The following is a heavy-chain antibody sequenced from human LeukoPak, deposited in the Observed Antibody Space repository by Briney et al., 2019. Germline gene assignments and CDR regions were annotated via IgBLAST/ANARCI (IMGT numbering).Heavy chain of an antibody. D-gene: IGHD1-1*01. CDR2: IRSKAKKYAT. CDR1: GFTFSDSG. Sequence: GGSLKLSCAASGFTFSDSGIHWVRQASGKGLEWVGRIRSKAKKYATQYGASVKGRFTISRDDSKNTAYLQMNSLKTADTAVYYCTRHGPSGTIDDFDVWGQGALVTVSS. J-gene: IGHJ4*02. CDR3: TRHGPSGTIDDFDV. V-gene: IGHV3-73*01.